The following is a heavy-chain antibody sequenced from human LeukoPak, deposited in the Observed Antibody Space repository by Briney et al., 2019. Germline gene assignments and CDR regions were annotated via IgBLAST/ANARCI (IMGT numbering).Heavy chain of an antibody. D-gene: IGHD4-11*01. J-gene: IGHJ3*02. CDR1: GFTFSSYG. Sequence: GGSLRLSCAASGFTFSSYGMHWVRQAPGKGLEWVSYISSSSTTIYYADSVKGRFTISRDNAKNSLYLQMNSLRAEDTAVYYCARGGPMTTVTTWHAFDIWGQGTMVTVSS. V-gene: IGHV3-48*01. CDR2: ISSSSTTI. CDR3: ARGGPMTTVTTWHAFDI.